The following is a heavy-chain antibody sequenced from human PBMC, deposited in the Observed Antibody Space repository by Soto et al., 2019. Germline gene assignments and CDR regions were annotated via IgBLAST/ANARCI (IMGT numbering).Heavy chain of an antibody. CDR3: ARFISAAGTWWFDP. V-gene: IGHV4-59*08. J-gene: IGHJ5*02. CDR2: IYYSGST. Sequence: SETLSLTCTVSGGSISSYYWSWIRQPPGKGLEWIGYIYYSGSTNYNPSLKSRVTISVDTSKNQFSLKLSSVTAADTAVYYCARFISAAGTWWFDPWGQGTLVTVSS. D-gene: IGHD6-13*01. CDR1: GGSISSYY.